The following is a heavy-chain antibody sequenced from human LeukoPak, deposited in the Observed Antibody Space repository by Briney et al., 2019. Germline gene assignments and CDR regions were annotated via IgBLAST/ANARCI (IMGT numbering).Heavy chain of an antibody. CDR1: GGSFSGYY. CDR3: ASPIYGDYTENGFDI. CDR2: INHSGNT. D-gene: IGHD4-17*01. V-gene: IGHV4-34*01. J-gene: IGHJ3*02. Sequence: SETLSLTCAVYGGSFSGYYWSWIRQPPGKGLEWIGEINHSGNTNYNPSLKSRVTILVDTSKNQFSLKLNSVTAADTAVYYCASPIYGDYTENGFDIWGQGTMVTVPS.